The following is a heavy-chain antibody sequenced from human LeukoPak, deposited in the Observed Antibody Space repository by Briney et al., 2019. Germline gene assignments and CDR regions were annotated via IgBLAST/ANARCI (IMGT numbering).Heavy chain of an antibody. CDR3: AKHMGRSGHPFDN. CDR2: ISGSAAST. CDR1: GFTFSSYA. J-gene: IGHJ4*02. D-gene: IGHD6-25*01. V-gene: IGHV3-23*01. Sequence: PGGFLRLSCAASGFTFSSYAMSWVRQAPGKGLEWISAISGSAASTYYADSVKGRFTISRDNSKNTLYLQMNSLRAEDTAVYYCAKHMGRSGHPFDNWGQGTLVTVSS.